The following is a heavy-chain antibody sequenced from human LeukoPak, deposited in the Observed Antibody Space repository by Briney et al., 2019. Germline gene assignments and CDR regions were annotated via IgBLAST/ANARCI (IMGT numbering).Heavy chain of an antibody. Sequence: GGSLRLSFAASGFSFSNYAMHWVRQAPGKGLEYVSRISTYGGSTYHANSVKGRFTISRDNSKNTLYLQMGSLRTEDMAVYYCAKDSTHYRVWDYYETIGLSYWGQGTLVTVSS. CDR3: AKDSTHYRVWDYYETIGLSY. D-gene: IGHD3-22*01. V-gene: IGHV3-64*01. J-gene: IGHJ4*02. CDR1: GFSFSNYA. CDR2: ISTYGGST.